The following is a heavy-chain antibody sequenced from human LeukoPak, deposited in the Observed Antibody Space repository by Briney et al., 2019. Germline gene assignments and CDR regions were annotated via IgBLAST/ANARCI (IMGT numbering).Heavy chain of an antibody. CDR1: GGSNGSSNYY. CDR2: IYDRGST. V-gene: IGHV4-39*01. CDR3: VRHELNYDFWSGYQKSNDY. Sequence: SETLSLTCSVSGGSNGSSNYYWGWIRQPPGKGLEWIGSIYDRGSTYSNPSLKSRVTISVDTSKNQFSLKLSSVTAADTAVYYCVRHELNYDFWSGYQKSNDYWGQGTLVTVSS. J-gene: IGHJ4*02. D-gene: IGHD3-3*01.